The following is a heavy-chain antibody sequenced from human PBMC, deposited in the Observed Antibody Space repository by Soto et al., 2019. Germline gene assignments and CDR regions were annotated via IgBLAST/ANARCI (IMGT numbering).Heavy chain of an antibody. CDR1: GASISSDSW. CDR2: RDHSLNT. J-gene: IGHJ4*02. CDR3: AMVGRTWTGALDY. Sequence: QVQLQESGPGLVKPSGTLFLTCAVSGASISSDSWWTCVRESPGKGLEWIGERDHSLNTNYNPSRRGLVTMSLYMSTNQFSLSLSSVTAADTAIFYCAMVGRTWTGALDYWGQGTLVTVSS. D-gene: IGHD1-26*01. V-gene: IGHV4-4*02.